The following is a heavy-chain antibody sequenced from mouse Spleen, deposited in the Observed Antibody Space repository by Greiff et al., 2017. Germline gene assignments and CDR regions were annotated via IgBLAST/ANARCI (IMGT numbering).Heavy chain of an antibody. Sequence: VQVVESGPELVKPGTSVKISCKASGYTFTNYWLGWVKQRPGHGLEWIGDIYPGGGYTNYNEKFKGKATLTADTSSSTAYMQLSSLTSEDSAVYFCARRDGNFWFAYWGQGTLVTVSA. CDR3: ARRDGNFWFAY. V-gene: IGHV1-63*02. CDR2: IYPGGGYT. D-gene: IGHD2-1*01. CDR1: GYTFTNYW. J-gene: IGHJ3*01.